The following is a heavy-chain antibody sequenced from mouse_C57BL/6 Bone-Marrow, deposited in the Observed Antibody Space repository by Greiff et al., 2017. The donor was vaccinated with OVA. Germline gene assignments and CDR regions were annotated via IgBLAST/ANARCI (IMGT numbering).Heavy chain of an antibody. V-gene: IGHV5-6*01. CDR2: ISSGGSYT. CDR1: GFTFSSYG. D-gene: IGHD1-1*01. Sequence: EVMLVESGGDLVKPGGSLKLSCAASGFTFSSYGMSWVRQTPDKRLEWVATISSGGSYTYYPDSVKGRFTISRDNAKNTLYLQMSSLKSEDTARYYCARPDYSSWFAYWGQGTLVTVSA. CDR3: ARPDYSSWFAY. J-gene: IGHJ3*01.